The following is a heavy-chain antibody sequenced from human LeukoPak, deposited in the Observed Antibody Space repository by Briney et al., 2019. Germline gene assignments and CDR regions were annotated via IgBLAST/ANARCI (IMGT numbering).Heavy chain of an antibody. CDR2: ISDSGRYI. Sequence: PGGSLRLSCVASDFTFSSYGMTWARQAPGKGLEWVASISDSGRYIFSADSMRGRFTISRDNSAKTLYLEIYRLRVDDTATYFCGGKFPGAAYYFDSWGQGTLVAVSS. CDR1: DFTFSSYG. CDR3: GGKFPGAAYYFDS. D-gene: IGHD2-21*01. J-gene: IGHJ4*02. V-gene: IGHV3-23*01.